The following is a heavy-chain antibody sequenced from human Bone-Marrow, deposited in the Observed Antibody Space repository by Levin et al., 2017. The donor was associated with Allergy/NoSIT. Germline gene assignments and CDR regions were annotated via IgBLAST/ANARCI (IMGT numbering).Heavy chain of an antibody. CDR2: IYSGGST. J-gene: IGHJ4*02. CDR1: GFTVSSNY. D-gene: IGHD6-13*01. CDR3: ARVQKEQQLHY. Sequence: GGSLRLSCAASGFTVSSNYMSWVRQAPGKGLEWVSVIYSGGSTYYADSVKGRFTISRDNSKNTLYLQMNSLRAEDTAVYYCARVQKEQQLHYWGQGTLVTVSS. V-gene: IGHV3-53*01.